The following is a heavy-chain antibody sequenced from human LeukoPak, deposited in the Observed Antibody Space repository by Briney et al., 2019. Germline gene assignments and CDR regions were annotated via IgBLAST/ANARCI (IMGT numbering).Heavy chain of an antibody. D-gene: IGHD6-19*01. CDR1: GYTFTGYY. CDR2: INPNSGGT. J-gene: IGHJ4*02. V-gene: IGHV1-2*04. CDR3: ARDRGKLGSGWYNY. Sequence: ASVKVSCKASGYTFTGYYMHWVRQAPGQGLEWMGWINPNSGGTNYAQKFQGWVTMTRDTSISTAYMELSRLRSDDTAVYYCARDRGKLGSGWYNYWGQGTLVTVSS.